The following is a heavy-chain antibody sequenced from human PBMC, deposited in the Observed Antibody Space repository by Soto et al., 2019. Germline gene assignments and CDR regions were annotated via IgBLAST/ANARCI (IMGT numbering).Heavy chain of an antibody. CDR1: GVPFNSYG. CDR2: INPASELR. V-gene: IGHV1-69*09. J-gene: IGHJ4*02. CDR3: ARMKLASLDH. Sequence: QVVLLQSGTEVKRPGSSVKVSCKASGVPFNSYGFAWVRQAPGRGLEWVGRINPASELRTYEQSLQGRVTITSETSTTTPYMELRGLTSGDTAVYYIARMKLASLDHLGQGTLVTVSS.